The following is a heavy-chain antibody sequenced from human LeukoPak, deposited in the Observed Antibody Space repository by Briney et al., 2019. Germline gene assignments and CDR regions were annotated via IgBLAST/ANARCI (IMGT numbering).Heavy chain of an antibody. D-gene: IGHD6-19*01. CDR2: INPNSGGT. V-gene: IGHV1-2*02. Sequence: ASVKVSCKASGYTFTGYYMHWVRQAPGQGLEWMGWINPNSGGTNYAQKFQGGVTMTRDTSISTAYMELSRLRSDDTAVYYCARDSIAVAGFDYWGQGTLVTVSS. CDR3: ARDSIAVAGFDY. CDR1: GYTFTGYY. J-gene: IGHJ4*02.